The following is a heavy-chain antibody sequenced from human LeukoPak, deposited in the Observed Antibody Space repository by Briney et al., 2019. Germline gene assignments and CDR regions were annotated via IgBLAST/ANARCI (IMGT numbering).Heavy chain of an antibody. J-gene: IGHJ6*02. CDR2: ISSSGSTI. D-gene: IGHD2-15*01. Sequence: PGGSLRLSCAASGFTFSDYYMSWIRQAPGKGLEWVSYISSSGSTIYYADSVKGRFTISRDNAKNSLYLQMNSLRAEDTAVYYCARDGGYCSGGSCYAHYYYYGMDVWGQGTTVTVSS. CDR1: GFTFSDYY. CDR3: ARDGGYCSGGSCYAHYYYYGMDV. V-gene: IGHV3-11*01.